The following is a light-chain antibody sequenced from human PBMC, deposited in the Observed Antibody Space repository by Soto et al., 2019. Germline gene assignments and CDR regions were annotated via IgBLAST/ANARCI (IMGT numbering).Light chain of an antibody. CDR3: RSYAGSFTYV. V-gene: IGLV2-23*02. Sequence: QSVLTQPASVSGSPGRSITISCTGSSSDVGSYTLVSWYQQHPGKVPKLMIYEVSKRPSGVSVRFSGSRSGNTASLTISGLQAEDEADYFCRSYAGSFTYVFGTGTKVTVL. CDR2: EVS. CDR1: SSDVGSYTL. J-gene: IGLJ1*01.